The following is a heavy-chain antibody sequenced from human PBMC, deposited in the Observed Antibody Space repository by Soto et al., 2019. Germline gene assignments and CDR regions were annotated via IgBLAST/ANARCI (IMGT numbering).Heavy chain of an antibody. Sequence: PGGSLRLSCAASGFTFSSYGMHWVRQAPGKGLEWVAVISYDGSNKYYADSVKGRFTISRDNSKNTLYLQMNSLRAEDTAVYYCAKGPINGDYDTGLDYWGQGTQVTVSS. CDR3: AKGPINGDYDTGLDY. V-gene: IGHV3-30*18. J-gene: IGHJ4*02. D-gene: IGHD4-17*01. CDR2: ISYDGSNK. CDR1: GFTFSSYG.